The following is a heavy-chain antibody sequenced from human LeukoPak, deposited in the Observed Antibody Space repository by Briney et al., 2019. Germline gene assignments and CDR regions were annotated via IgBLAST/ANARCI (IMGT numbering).Heavy chain of an antibody. CDR3: ATLAVAPWSHAFDI. CDR1: GGSISSSNW. D-gene: IGHD6-19*01. V-gene: IGHV4-4*02. J-gene: IGHJ3*02. CDR2: IYHSGST. Sequence: SGTLSLTCAVSGGSISSSNWWSWVRQPPGKGLEWIGEIYHSGSTNYNPSLKSRVTISVDKSKNQFSLKLSSVTAADTAVYYCATLAVAPWSHAFDIWGQGTMVTVSS.